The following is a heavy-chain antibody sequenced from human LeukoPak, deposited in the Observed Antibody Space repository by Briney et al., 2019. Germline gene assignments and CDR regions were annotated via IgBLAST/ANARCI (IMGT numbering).Heavy chain of an antibody. V-gene: IGHV3-7*05. CDR2: IKYDGSEE. CDR1: GLTFSSYW. CDR3: ATYQGYNYGPFDY. Sequence: GGSLRLSCVASGLTFSSYWMAWVRQAPGRGLEWVANIKYDGSEEYCVDSVKGRFTISRDNAKNTLYLQMNSLRGEDTAVYYCATYQGYNYGPFDYWGQGTLVTVSS. J-gene: IGHJ4*02. D-gene: IGHD5-18*01.